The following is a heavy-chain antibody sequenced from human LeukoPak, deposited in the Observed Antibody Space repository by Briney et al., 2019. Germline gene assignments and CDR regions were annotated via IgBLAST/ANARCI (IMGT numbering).Heavy chain of an antibody. CDR1: GGSFSGYY. Sequence: SETLSLTCAVYGGSFSGYYWSWIRQPPGKGLEWIGEINHSGSTNYNPPLKSRVTISGDTSNNQFSLKLSSVTAEDTAVYYCARDFVAVSGINWFDPWGQGTLVTVSS. CDR2: INHSGST. V-gene: IGHV4-34*01. CDR3: ARDFVAVSGINWFDP. D-gene: IGHD6-19*01. J-gene: IGHJ5*02.